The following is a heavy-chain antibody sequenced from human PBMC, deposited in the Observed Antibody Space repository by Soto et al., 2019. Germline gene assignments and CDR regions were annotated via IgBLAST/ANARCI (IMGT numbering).Heavy chain of an antibody. CDR3: ARYKAAAGKGEFDY. D-gene: IGHD6-13*01. CDR2: IWYDGSNK. Sequence: QVQLVESGGGVVQPGRSLRLSCAASGFTFSSYGMHWVRQAPGKGLEWVAVIWYDGSNKYYADSVKGRFTISRDNSKNTLYLQMNSLRAEDTAVYYCARYKAAAGKGEFDYWGQGTLVTVSS. CDR1: GFTFSSYG. J-gene: IGHJ4*02. V-gene: IGHV3-33*01.